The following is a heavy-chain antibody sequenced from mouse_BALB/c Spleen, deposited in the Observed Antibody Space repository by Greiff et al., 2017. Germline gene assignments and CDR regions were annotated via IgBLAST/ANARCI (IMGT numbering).Heavy chain of an antibody. CDR3: AGDYGRGFAY. CDR1: GDSITSCY. D-gene: IGHD1-1*01. J-gene: IGHJ3*01. V-gene: IGHV3-8*02. CDR2: ISYSGST. Sequence: EVQLQQSGPNLVKPSQTLSLTCSASGDSITSCYWNWIRQCPGNKLEYMGYISYSGSTYYYPSHKSRISTTRDTSKNQYCLQLNSVTAEDTATYCCAGDYGRGFAYWGQGTLVTVSA.